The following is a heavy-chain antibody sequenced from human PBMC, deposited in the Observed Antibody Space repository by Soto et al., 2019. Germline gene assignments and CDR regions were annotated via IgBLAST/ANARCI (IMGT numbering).Heavy chain of an antibody. CDR3: TRDYVGDYAFDY. CDR2: IRSKTSDGTT. V-gene: IGHV3-49*03. CDR1: GFTFREYG. Sequence: SLRLSCTASGFTFREYGMSWFRQAPGKGLEWVGFIRSKTSDGTTEYAASVKGRFTISRDDSKSIAYLQMNSLKTEDTAVYYCTRDYVGDYAFDYWGQGT. D-gene: IGHD4-17*01. J-gene: IGHJ4*02.